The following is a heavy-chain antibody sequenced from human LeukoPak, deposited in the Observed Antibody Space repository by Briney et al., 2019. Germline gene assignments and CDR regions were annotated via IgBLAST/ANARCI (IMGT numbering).Heavy chain of an antibody. D-gene: IGHD2-21*01. CDR3: ARQIAVVEPTDPNWLDS. Sequence: SETLSLTCSVSGDSISSSSHYWGWIRQPPGKGLEWIGSIFYSGRPYYTPSLRSRVTMSLDTSKNQFSLRLTSVTAADTAVYYCARQIAVVEPTDPNWLDSWGQGTLVTVSS. CDR1: GDSISSSSHY. CDR2: IFYSGRP. V-gene: IGHV4-39*07. J-gene: IGHJ5*01.